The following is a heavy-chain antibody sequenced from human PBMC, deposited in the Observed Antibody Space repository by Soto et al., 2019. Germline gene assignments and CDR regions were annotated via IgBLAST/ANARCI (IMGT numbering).Heavy chain of an antibody. D-gene: IGHD2-15*01. V-gene: IGHV5-51*01. J-gene: IGHJ6*02. CDR1: GYGFTSYW. Sequence: GESLKISCKGSGYGFTSYWIGWVRQMPGKGLEWMGIIYPGDSDTRYGPSFQGQVTISADKSISTAYLQWSSLKASDTAMYYCARSLVVVAATQYYGMDVWGQGTTVTVSS. CDR3: ARSLVVVAATQYYGMDV. CDR2: IYPGDSDT.